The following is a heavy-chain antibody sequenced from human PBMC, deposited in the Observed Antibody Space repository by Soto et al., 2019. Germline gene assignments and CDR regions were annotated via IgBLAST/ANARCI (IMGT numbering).Heavy chain of an antibody. Sequence: VASVKVSCKASGGTFSSYAISWVRQAPGQGLEWMGGIIPIFGTANYAQKFQGRVTITADESTSTAYMELSSLRSEDTAVYYCARDTELRFLEWLLFPPPPYYMDVWGKGTTVTVSS. CDR3: ARDTELRFLEWLLFPPPPYYMDV. CDR2: IIPIFGTA. V-gene: IGHV1-69*13. J-gene: IGHJ6*03. D-gene: IGHD3-3*01. CDR1: GGTFSSYA.